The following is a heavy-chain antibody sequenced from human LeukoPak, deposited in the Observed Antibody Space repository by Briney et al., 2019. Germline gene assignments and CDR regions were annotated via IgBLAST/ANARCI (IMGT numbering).Heavy chain of an antibody. CDR3: ARARAVVPAAVYYYYYMDV. J-gene: IGHJ6*03. CDR1: GGTLSSYA. V-gene: IGHV1-69*05. Sequence: GASVKVSCKASGGTLSSYAISWVRQAPGQGLEWMGGIIPIFGTANYAQKFQGRVTITTDESTSTAYMELSSLRSEDTAVYYCARARAVVPAAVYYYYYMDVWGKGTTVTVSS. D-gene: IGHD2-2*01. CDR2: IIPIFGTA.